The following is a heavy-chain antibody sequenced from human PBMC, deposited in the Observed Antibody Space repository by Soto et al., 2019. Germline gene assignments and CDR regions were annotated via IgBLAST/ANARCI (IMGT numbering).Heavy chain of an antibody. J-gene: IGHJ6*02. D-gene: IGHD2-21*02. CDR3: TRFEGDPFYVMDV. CDR1: GFTFGGSA. CDR2: IRGRANNYAT. V-gene: IGHV3-73*02. Sequence: EVQLVESGGGLVQPGGSLKLSCAASGFTFGGSAIHWVRQASGKGLEWVARIRGRANNYATAFAASVKGRFTISRDDSENTAYLQMNSPRTEDTAVYYCTRFEGDPFYVMDVWGQGTTVTVSS.